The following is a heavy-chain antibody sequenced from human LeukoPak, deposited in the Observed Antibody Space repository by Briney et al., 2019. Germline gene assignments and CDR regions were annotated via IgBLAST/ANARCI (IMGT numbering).Heavy chain of an antibody. J-gene: IGHJ3*02. CDR3: ARDWHYGDYGHPGDAFDI. CDR1: GGSISSGDYY. Sequence: PSETLSLTCNVSGGSISSGDYYWSWIRHPPGKGLEWIGYIYYSGSTYYNPSLKSRVTISVDTSKNQFSLNLSSVTAADTAVYYCARDWHYGDYGHPGDAFDIWGQGTMVTVSS. D-gene: IGHD4-17*01. V-gene: IGHV4-30-4*01. CDR2: IYYSGST.